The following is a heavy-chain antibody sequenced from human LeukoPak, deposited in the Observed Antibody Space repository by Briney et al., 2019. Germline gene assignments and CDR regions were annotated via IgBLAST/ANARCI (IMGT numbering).Heavy chain of an antibody. D-gene: IGHD5-18*01. V-gene: IGHV3-21*01. CDR2: ISSSSSYI. CDR3: ARVSAMVFFDY. Sequence: GSLRLSCAASGFTFSSYSMNGVRQAPGKGLEGVSSISSSSSYIYYADSVKGRFTISKDNAKNSLYLQMNSLRAEDTAVYYCARVSAMVFFDYWGQGTLVTVSS. J-gene: IGHJ4*02. CDR1: GFTFSSYS.